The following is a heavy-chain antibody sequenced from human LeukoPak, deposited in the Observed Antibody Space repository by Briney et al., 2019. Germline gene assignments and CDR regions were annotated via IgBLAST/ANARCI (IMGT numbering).Heavy chain of an antibody. CDR2: ISYDGSNK. CDR1: GFTFSSYA. J-gene: IGHJ4*02. V-gene: IGHV3-30*04. Sequence: GRSLRLSCAASGFTFSSYAMHWVRQAPGKGLEWVAVISYDGSNKYYADSVKGRFTISRDNSKNTLYLQMNSLRAEDTAVYYCARLFSPPAIQLWGAYFDYWGQGTLVTVSS. CDR3: ARLFSPPAIQLWGAYFDY. D-gene: IGHD5-18*01.